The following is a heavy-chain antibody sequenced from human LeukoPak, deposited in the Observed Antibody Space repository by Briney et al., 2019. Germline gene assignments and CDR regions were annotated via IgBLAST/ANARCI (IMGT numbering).Heavy chain of an antibody. V-gene: IGHV1-18*01. D-gene: IGHD1-26*01. J-gene: IGHJ4*02. CDR2: VSADNGNT. CDR1: SHTFTNYG. Sequence: ASVKVSCKASSHTFTNYGVTWVRQAPGQGLQWMGWVSADNGNTNYAQKFQDRVTISIDTYTTTAFMELRGVTSDDTAVYYCAKNRGGTWWDLIDYWGQGTLVTVSS. CDR3: AKNRGGTWWDLIDY.